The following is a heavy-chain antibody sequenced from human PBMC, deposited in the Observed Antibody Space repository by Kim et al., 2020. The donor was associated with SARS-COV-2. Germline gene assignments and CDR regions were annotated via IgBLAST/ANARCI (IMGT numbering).Heavy chain of an antibody. Sequence: GGSLRLSCAASGFTFSSYWMHWVRQAPGKGLVWVSRINSDGSSTSYADSVKGRFTISRDNAKNTLYLQMNSLRAEDTAVYYCARGGYYDTSPGYYYGMDVWGQGTTVTVSS. CDR1: GFTFSSYW. CDR3: ARGGYYDTSPGYYYGMDV. CDR2: INSDGSST. V-gene: IGHV3-74*01. J-gene: IGHJ6*02. D-gene: IGHD3-22*01.